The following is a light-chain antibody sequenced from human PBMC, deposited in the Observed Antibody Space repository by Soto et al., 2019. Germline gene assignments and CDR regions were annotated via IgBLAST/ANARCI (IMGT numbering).Light chain of an antibody. CDR1: QSVSGN. Sequence: EIVMTQSPATLSVSPGERATLSCRASQSVSGNLAWYQLKPGQAPRLLIYDASTRATGIPARFSGSGSGIEFTLTISSPQSEDFAVYYCQQYNNWPRTFGQGTKVEIK. CDR3: QQYNNWPRT. V-gene: IGKV3-15*01. J-gene: IGKJ1*01. CDR2: DAS.